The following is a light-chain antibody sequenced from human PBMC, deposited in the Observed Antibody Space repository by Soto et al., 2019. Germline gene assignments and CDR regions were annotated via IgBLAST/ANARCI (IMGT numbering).Light chain of an antibody. CDR1: QSVNTY. Sequence: EIVLTQSPATLSLSPGERATLSCRASQSVNTYLAWYQHKPGQAPRLLIYDASNRATGVPARFSGSGSGTDVTLTISSLQPEDFGVYYCQQRSNWPPITFGQGTRLEIK. V-gene: IGKV3-11*01. CDR2: DAS. J-gene: IGKJ5*01. CDR3: QQRSNWPPIT.